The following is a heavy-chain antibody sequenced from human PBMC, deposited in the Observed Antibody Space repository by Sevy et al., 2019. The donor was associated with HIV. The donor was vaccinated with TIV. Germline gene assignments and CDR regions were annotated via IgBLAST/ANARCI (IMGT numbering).Heavy chain of an antibody. CDR1: GGSISSSSYY. CDR2: IYYSGST. CDR3: ASLLSDFWSGYYIGNGVDY. Sequence: SETLSLTCTVSGGSISSSSYYWGWIRQPPGKGLEWIGSIYYSGSTYYNPSLKSRVTISVDTSKNQFSLKLSSVTAADTAVYYCASLLSDFWSGYYIGNGVDYWCQGTLVTVSS. V-gene: IGHV4-39*01. J-gene: IGHJ4*02. D-gene: IGHD3-3*01.